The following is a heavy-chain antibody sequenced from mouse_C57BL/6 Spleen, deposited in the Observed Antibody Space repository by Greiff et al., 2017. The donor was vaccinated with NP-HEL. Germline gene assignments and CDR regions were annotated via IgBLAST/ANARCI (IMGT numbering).Heavy chain of an antibody. CDR1: GFSFNTYA. Sequence: EAGGGLVQPKGSLKLSCAASGFSFNTYAMNWVRQAPGKGLEWVARIRSKSNNYATYYADSVKDRFTISRDDSESMLYLQMNNLKTEDTAMYYCVRHIYYGYDGFAYWGQGTLVTVSA. CDR3: VRHIYYGYDGFAY. CDR2: IRSKSNNYAT. V-gene: IGHV10-1*01. D-gene: IGHD2-2*01. J-gene: IGHJ3*01.